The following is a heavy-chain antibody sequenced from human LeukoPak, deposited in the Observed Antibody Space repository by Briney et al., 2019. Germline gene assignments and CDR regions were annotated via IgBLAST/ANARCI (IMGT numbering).Heavy chain of an antibody. CDR3: ARAHQLVGP. Sequence: GGSLRLSCAASGFTFSDYYMSWIRQAPGKGLEWLSSISDSGTTIHYADSVKGRFTISRDNAKNSLYLQINSLRAEDTAVYYCARAHQLVGPWGQGTLVTVSS. CDR1: GFTFSDYY. D-gene: IGHD6-13*01. J-gene: IGHJ5*02. V-gene: IGHV3-11*04. CDR2: ISDSGTTI.